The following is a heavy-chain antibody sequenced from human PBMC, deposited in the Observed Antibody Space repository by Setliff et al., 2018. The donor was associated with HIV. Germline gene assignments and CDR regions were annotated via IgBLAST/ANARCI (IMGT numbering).Heavy chain of an antibody. CDR3: ARGRGGNYLDS. Sequence: PSETLSLTCTVSGDSFSNSDYYWAWIRQPPGKGLEWIATIYNSGSTYYNPSLTTRVTISVDTSKNQISLKVNSVTAADTAVYFCARGRGGNYLDSWGQGTLVTVSS. J-gene: IGHJ4*02. CDR1: GDSFSNSDYY. V-gene: IGHV4-39*07. CDR2: IYNSGST.